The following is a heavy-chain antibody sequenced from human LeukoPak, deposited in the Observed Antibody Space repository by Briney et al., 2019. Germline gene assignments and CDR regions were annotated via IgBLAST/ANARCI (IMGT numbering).Heavy chain of an antibody. CDR1: GFTVSSDY. V-gene: IGHV3-66*01. Sequence: GGSLRLSCVASGFTVSSDYMSWVRQAPGKGLEWVSVVYSGGNTYYADSVKGRFTISRDNSKNTLYLQMNSLRAEDTAVYYCAREPPGGGFDYWGQGTLVTVSS. CDR2: VYSGGNT. D-gene: IGHD3-16*01. J-gene: IGHJ4*02. CDR3: AREPPGGGFDY.